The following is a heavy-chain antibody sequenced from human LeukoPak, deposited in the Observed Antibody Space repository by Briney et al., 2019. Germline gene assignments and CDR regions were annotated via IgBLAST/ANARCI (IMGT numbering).Heavy chain of an antibody. V-gene: IGHV3-23*01. CDR3: AKAPYGDLPYYFDY. D-gene: IGHD4-17*01. CDR1: GFTFSSYA. CDR2: ISGSGGST. J-gene: IGHJ4*02. Sequence: GGSLRLSCAASGFTFSSYAMSWVRQAPGKGLEWVSGISGSGGSTYYVDSVKGRFTISRDNSKNTLYLQMNSLRAEDTAVYYCAKAPYGDLPYYFDYWGQGTLVTVSS.